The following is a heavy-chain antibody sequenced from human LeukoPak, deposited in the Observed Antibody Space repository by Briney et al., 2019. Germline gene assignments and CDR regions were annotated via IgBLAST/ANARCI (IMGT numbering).Heavy chain of an antibody. CDR1: GGSISTYY. V-gene: IGHV4-59*08. Sequence: PSETLSLTCTVSGGSISTYYWSWIRQTPGKGLEFIAYIYRSGIINYNPSLQSRVTMSVDTSENRFSLTLSSVTAADTAVYYCARRQTFADSTAWYDTFDIWGHGTMVTVSS. CDR3: ARRQTFADSTAWYDTFDI. J-gene: IGHJ3*02. CDR2: IYRSGII. D-gene: IGHD6-19*01.